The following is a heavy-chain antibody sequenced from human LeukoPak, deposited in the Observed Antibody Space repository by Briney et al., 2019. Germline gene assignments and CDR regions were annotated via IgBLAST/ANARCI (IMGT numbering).Heavy chain of an antibody. D-gene: IGHD3-3*01. Sequence: PGGSLRLSCAGSGFTFDDYAMHWVRQAPGKGLEWVSLISGDGGSTYYADSVKGRFTISRDNSKNSLYLQMNSLRTEDTALYYCAVHPYYDFWSGYCNYFDYWGQGTLVTVSS. CDR3: AVHPYYDFWSGYCNYFDY. CDR1: GFTFDDYA. J-gene: IGHJ4*02. V-gene: IGHV3-43*02. CDR2: ISGDGGST.